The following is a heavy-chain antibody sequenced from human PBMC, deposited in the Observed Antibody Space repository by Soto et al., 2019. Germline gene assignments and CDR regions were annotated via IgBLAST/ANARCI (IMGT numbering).Heavy chain of an antibody. V-gene: IGHV4-4*02. CDR2: TYHSGTT. CDR1: GDSINNSHW. Sequence: SETLSLTCAVSGDSINNSHWWSWVRQTPGKGLEWIGETYHSGTTNYNPSLKTRVTLSIDKSKNQFSPKMNSVTAADTAVYYCAREVKSSSDRGPSWYAPWGQGTLVTVSS. D-gene: IGHD6-6*01. J-gene: IGHJ5*02. CDR3: AREVKSSSDRGPSWYAP.